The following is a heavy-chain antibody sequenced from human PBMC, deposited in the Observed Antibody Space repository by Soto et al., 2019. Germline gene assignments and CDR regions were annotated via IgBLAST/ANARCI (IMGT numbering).Heavy chain of an antibody. J-gene: IGHJ6*02. V-gene: IGHV5-51*01. Sequence: GESLKISCKGSGYSFTSYWIGWVRQMPGKGLEWMGIIYPGDSDTRYSPSFQGQVTISADKSISTAYLQWSSLKASDTAMYYCARQMTTVGYYYHGMDVWGQGTTVTVSS. CDR1: GYSFTSYW. CDR2: IYPGDSDT. CDR3: ARQMTTVGYYYHGMDV. D-gene: IGHD4-4*01.